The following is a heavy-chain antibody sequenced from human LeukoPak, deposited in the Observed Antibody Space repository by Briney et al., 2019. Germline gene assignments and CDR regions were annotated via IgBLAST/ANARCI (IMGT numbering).Heavy chain of an antibody. CDR2: IKQDESEK. CDR3: ARDHTTHYGDYYYYYYGMDV. Sequence: GGSLRLSCAASGFTFSSYWMSWVRQAPGKGLEWVANIKQDESEKYYVDSVKGRFTISRDNAKNSLYLQMNSLRAEDTAVYYCARDHTTHYGDYYYYYYGMDVWGQGTTVTVSS. V-gene: IGHV3-7*01. CDR1: GFTFSSYW. J-gene: IGHJ6*02. D-gene: IGHD4-17*01.